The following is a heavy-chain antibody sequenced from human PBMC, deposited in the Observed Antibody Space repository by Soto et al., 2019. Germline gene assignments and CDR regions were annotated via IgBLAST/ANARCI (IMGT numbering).Heavy chain of an antibody. CDR1: GYXSTSYW. D-gene: IGHD5-18*01. CDR2: IYPGDSDT. J-gene: IGHJ6*02. Sequence: EXLKISCMCSGYXSTSYWVVWVRQMPGKGLEWMGIIYPGDSDTRYSTSFQGQVTISADKSIRTAYLQWSSLKASDTAMYYCASPLEAMEYDLDVWGQGTTGTVSS. V-gene: IGHV5-51*01. CDR3: ASPLEAMEYDLDV.